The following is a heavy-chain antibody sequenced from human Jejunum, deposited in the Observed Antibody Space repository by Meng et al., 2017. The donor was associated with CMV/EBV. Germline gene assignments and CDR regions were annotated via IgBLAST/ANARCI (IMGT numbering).Heavy chain of an antibody. CDR3: ARGEDSSLDY. V-gene: IGHV6-1*01. CDR1: GDSASSNTVA. J-gene: IGHJ4*02. Sequence: PLQRSGPGLVKPSQPLSLPCAISGDSASSNTVAWNWIRLSPSRGLEWLGRTYYRSKWYSEYTVSVRSRISITPDTSKNQFSLQLTSVTPDDTAVYYCARGEDSSLDYWGQGTLVTVSS. D-gene: IGHD6-13*01. CDR2: TYYRSKWYS.